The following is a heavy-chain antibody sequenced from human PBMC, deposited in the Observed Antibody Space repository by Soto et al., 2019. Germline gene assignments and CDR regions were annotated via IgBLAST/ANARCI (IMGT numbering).Heavy chain of an antibody. CDR3: ARDSLGASGYVLFDC. V-gene: IGHV3-7*01. D-gene: IGHD5-12*01. J-gene: IGHJ4*02. CDR2: IKQDGSEK. Sequence: EVQLVESGGGLVQPGGSLRLSCAASGFTFSSYWMSWVRQAPGKGLEWVANIKQDGSEKYYVDSVKGRFTISCDNGKNSLCMQRNSLRAKDPAVYYCARDSLGASGYVLFDCWGQGTLVTVSS. CDR1: GFTFSSYW.